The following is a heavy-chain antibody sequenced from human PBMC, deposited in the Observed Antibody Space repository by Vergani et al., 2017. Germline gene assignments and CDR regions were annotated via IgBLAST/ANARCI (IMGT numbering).Heavy chain of an antibody. V-gene: IGHV3-21*01. J-gene: IGHJ3*02. Sequence: GPSWVLSISSSSSYIYYADSVKGRFTISRDNAKNSLYLQMNSLRAEDTAVYYCARSPSVVDAFDIWGQGTMVTVSS. CDR2: ISSSSSYI. CDR3: ARSPSVVDAFDI.